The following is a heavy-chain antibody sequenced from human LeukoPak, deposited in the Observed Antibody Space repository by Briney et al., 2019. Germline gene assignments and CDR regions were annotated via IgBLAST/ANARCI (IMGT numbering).Heavy chain of an antibody. CDR3: ARDRGYYGSGSYYGLDY. CDR2: IYTSGST. J-gene: IGHJ4*02. V-gene: IGHV4-4*07. D-gene: IGHD3-10*01. CDR1: GGSISSYY. Sequence: SQTLSLTCTVSGGSISSYYWSWTRQPAGKGLEWIGRIYTSGSTNYNPSLKSRVTMSVDTSKNQFSLKLSSVTAADTAVYYCARDRGYYGSGSYYGLDYWGQGTLVTVSS.